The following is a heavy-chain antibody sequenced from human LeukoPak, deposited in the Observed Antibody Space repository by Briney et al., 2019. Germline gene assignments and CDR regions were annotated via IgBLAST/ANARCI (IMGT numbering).Heavy chain of an antibody. Sequence: SGTLSLTCAVSGGSISSSNWWSWVRQPPGKGLEGIGEIYHSGSTNYNPSLKSRVTISVDTSKNQFSLKLSSVTAADTAVYYCARLLTRYYGSGSHRGVFHYWGQGTLVTVSS. CDR2: IYHSGST. J-gene: IGHJ4*02. CDR1: GGSISSSNW. V-gene: IGHV4-4*02. CDR3: ARLLTRYYGSGSHRGVFHY. D-gene: IGHD3-10*01.